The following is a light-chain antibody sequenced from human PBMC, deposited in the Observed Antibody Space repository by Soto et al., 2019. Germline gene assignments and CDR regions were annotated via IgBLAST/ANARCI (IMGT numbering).Light chain of an antibody. CDR1: QSVSSSY. J-gene: IGKJ1*01. Sequence: DIVLTQSPGTLSLSPGERATLSCRASQSVSSSYLAWYQQKPGQAPRLLIYGASSRATGIPNRFSGSGSGKDFTLTISGLEPEDFAVYYCEQYGSSVWTLGQGTNVDIK. CDR2: GAS. CDR3: EQYGSSVWT. V-gene: IGKV3-20*01.